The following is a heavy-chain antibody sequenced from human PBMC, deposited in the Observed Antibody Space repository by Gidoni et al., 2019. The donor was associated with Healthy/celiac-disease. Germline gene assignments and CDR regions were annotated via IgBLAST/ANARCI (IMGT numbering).Heavy chain of an antibody. CDR1: GFPFSSYD. Sequence: EVQLVESGGGLVQPGGSLRLSCAASGFPFSSYDMHWVRQATGKGLEWVSAIGTAGDTYYPGSVKGRFTISRENAKNSLYLQMNSLRAEDTAVYYCARDQGKSGWYRTYYYYGMDVWGKGTTVTVSS. D-gene: IGHD6-19*01. CDR2: IGTAGDT. V-gene: IGHV3-13*01. J-gene: IGHJ6*04. CDR3: ARDQGKSGWYRTYYYYGMDV.